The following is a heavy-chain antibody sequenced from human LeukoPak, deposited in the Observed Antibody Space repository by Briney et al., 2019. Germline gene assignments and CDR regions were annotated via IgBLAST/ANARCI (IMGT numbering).Heavy chain of an antibody. CDR2: IKQDGSEK. J-gene: IGHJ4*02. CDR3: ARAVSTVRVGIYCFDY. D-gene: IGHD4-11*01. V-gene: IGHV3-7*01. CDR1: GFTFSDYW. Sequence: GGSLRLSCVGSGFTFSDYWMSWVRQAPGKGLEWVANIKQDGSEKDYVDALKGRFTISRDNAKNSLYLQMNSLRAEDTAVYYCARAVSTVRVGIYCFDYWGPATLVTVSS.